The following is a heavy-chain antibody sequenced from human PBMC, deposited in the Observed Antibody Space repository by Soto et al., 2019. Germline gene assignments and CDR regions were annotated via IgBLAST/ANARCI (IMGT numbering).Heavy chain of an antibody. CDR1: GFTFSSYS. J-gene: IGHJ4*02. D-gene: IGHD6-6*01. CDR3: ARAGEYSSSSFDY. Sequence: GGSLRLSCAASGFTFSSYSMNWVRQAPGKGLEWVSSISSSSYIYYADSVKGRFTISRDNAKNSLYLQMNSLRAEDTAVYYCARAGEYSSSSFDYWGQGTLVTAPQ. V-gene: IGHV3-21*01. CDR2: ISSSSYI.